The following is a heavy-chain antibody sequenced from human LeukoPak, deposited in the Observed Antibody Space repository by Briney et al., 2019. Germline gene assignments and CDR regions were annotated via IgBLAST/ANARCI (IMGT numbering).Heavy chain of an antibody. Sequence: GASVKVSCKVSGHTLSEFSMHWVRQAPGKGLEWMGGFDPEEGETIFAEKFQGRVTMTEDTSTDTAYMELSTLRSEDTALYYCATVRSGVVDPSDYYYYMDVWGEGTTVIVSS. V-gene: IGHV1-24*01. D-gene: IGHD3-3*01. CDR1: GHTLSEFS. CDR2: FDPEEGET. J-gene: IGHJ6*03. CDR3: ATVRSGVVDPSDYYYYMDV.